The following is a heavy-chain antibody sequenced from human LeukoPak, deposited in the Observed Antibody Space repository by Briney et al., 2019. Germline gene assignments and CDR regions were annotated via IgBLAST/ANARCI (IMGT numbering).Heavy chain of an antibody. CDR3: AKGGSMVRGVIDY. D-gene: IGHD3-10*01. Sequence: GGSLRLSCAASGFTFSSYSMNWVRQAPGKGLEWVSSISSSSSYIYYADSVKGRFTISRDNSKNSLYLQMNSLRTEDTALYYCAKGGSMVRGVIDYWGQGTLVTVSS. CDR2: ISSSSSYI. V-gene: IGHV3-21*04. CDR1: GFTFSSYS. J-gene: IGHJ4*02.